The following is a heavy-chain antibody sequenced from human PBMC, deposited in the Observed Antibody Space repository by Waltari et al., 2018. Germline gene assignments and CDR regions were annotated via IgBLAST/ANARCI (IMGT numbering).Heavy chain of an antibody. CDR2: IYYSGST. CDR1: GGSISRSSYY. V-gene: IGHV4-39*07. Sequence: QLQLQESGPGLVKPSETLSLTCTVSGGSISRSSYYWGWLRQPPGKGLEWIGSIYYSGSTYYNPSLKSRVTISVDTSKNQFSLKLSSVTAADTAVYYCARTDPYYYGSGSYYNHFDYWGQGTLVTVSS. J-gene: IGHJ4*02. D-gene: IGHD3-10*01. CDR3: ARTDPYYYGSGSYYNHFDY.